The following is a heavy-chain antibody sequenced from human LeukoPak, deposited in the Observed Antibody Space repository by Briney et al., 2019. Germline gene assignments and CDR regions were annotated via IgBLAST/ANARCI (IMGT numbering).Heavy chain of an antibody. Sequence: ASVKVSCKASGYTFTGYYMHWVGQAPGQGLEWMGWINPNSGGTNYAQKFQGRVTMTRDTSISTAYMELSRLRSDDTAVYYCARDIVGGTVAGTFDWGQGTLVTVSS. CDR1: GYTFTGYY. V-gene: IGHV1-2*02. CDR3: ARDIVGGTVAGTFD. CDR2: INPNSGGT. D-gene: IGHD6-19*01. J-gene: IGHJ4*02.